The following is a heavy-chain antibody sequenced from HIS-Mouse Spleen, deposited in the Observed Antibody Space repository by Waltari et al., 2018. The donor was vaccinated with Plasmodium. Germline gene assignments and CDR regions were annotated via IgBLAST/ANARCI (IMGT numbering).Heavy chain of an antibody. J-gene: IGHJ2*01. V-gene: IGHV4-34*01. CDR1: GGSFRGYY. Sequence: QVQLQQWGAGLLKPSETLSLTCAVYGGSFRGYYWSSIRQPPGKGLEWIGEINHSGSTNYNPSLKSRVTISVDTSKNQFSLKLSSVTAADTAVYYCARGLRGHYWYFDLWGRGTLVTVSS. D-gene: IGHD3-10*01. CDR2: INHSGST. CDR3: ARGLRGHYWYFDL.